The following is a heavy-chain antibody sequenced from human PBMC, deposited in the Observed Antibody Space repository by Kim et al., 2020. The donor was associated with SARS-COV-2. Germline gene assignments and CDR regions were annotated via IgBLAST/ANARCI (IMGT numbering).Heavy chain of an antibody. V-gene: IGHV3-48*02. J-gene: IGHJ6*02. Sequence: KGRFTISRDNAKNSLYLKMNSLRDEDTAVYYCARDGVWAIPKRVGYGMDVWGQGTTVTVSS. D-gene: IGHD3-16*01. CDR3: ARDGVWAIPKRVGYGMDV.